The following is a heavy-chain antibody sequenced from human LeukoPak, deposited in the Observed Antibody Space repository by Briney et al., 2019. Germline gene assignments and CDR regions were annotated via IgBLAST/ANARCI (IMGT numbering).Heavy chain of an antibody. Sequence: SETLSLTCTVSGGSISSSSYYWGWIRQPPGKGLEWIGSIYYSGSTYYNPSLKSRVTISVDTSKNQFSLKLSSVTAADTAVYYCARSYSFGDFDYWGQGTLVTVSS. V-gene: IGHV4-39*01. J-gene: IGHJ4*02. CDR1: GGSISSSSYY. CDR3: ARSYSFGDFDY. CDR2: IYYSGST. D-gene: IGHD2-21*01.